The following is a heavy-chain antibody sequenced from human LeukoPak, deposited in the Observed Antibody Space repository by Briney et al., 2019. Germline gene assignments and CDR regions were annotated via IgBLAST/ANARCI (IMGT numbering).Heavy chain of an antibody. Sequence: GGSLRLSCAASGFNFIDCSMNWVRQAPGKGLEWISYIGISSGNTKYADSVKGRFTISRDKAMNSLYLQMNSLRVEDTAMYYCARDHRYAFDNWGHGTLVTVSS. CDR1: GFNFIDCS. J-gene: IGHJ4*01. D-gene: IGHD5-12*01. V-gene: IGHV3-48*01. CDR3: ARDHRYAFDN. CDR2: IGISSGNT.